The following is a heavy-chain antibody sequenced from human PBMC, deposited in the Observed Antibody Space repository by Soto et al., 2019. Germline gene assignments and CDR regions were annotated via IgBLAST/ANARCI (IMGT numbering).Heavy chain of an antibody. Sequence: SVKVSCKASGGTFSSYAISWVRQAPGQGLEWMGGIIPIFGTANYAQKFQGRVTITADKSTSTAYMELSSLRSEDTAVYYCAGSGIAAHNWFDPWGQGTLVTVSS. CDR2: IIPIFGTA. V-gene: IGHV1-69*06. CDR3: AGSGIAAHNWFDP. CDR1: GGTFSSYA. J-gene: IGHJ5*02. D-gene: IGHD6-13*01.